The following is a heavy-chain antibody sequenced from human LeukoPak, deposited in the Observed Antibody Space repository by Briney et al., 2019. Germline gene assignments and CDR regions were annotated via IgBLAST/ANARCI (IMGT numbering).Heavy chain of an antibody. CDR1: GYTFTNYW. Sequence: GESLKISCKGSGYTFTNYWIGWVRQMPGKGLEWMGIIYPGDSDTRYSPSFQGQVTISADKSISTAYLQWSSLKASDTAMYYCARCIAGITVADRYFDYWGQGTLVTVSS. CDR3: ARCIAGITVADRYFDY. CDR2: IYPGDSDT. V-gene: IGHV5-51*01. J-gene: IGHJ4*02. D-gene: IGHD6-19*01.